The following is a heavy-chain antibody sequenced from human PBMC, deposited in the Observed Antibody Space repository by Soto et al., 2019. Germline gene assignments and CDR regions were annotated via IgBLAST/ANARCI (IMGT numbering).Heavy chain of an antibody. D-gene: IGHD3-10*01. V-gene: IGHV3-21*01. CDR1: GFAFSSYS. CDR3: ARNQETYLSYYYYGMDV. CDR2: ISSSSSYI. Sequence: GGSLRLSCAASGFAFSSYSMNWVRQAPGKGLEWVSSISSSSSYIYYADSVKGRFTISRDNAKNSLYLQMNSLRAEDTAVCYCARNQETYLSYYYYGMDVWGQGTTVTVSS. J-gene: IGHJ6*02.